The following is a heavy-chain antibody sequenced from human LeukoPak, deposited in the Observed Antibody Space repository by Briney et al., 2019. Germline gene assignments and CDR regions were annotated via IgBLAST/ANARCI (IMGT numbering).Heavy chain of an antibody. V-gene: IGHV4-34*01. D-gene: IGHD6-13*01. Sequence: SSETLSLTCAVYGSSFSGYYWNWIRQPPGKGLEWIGEINHSGSTNYNPSLKSRVTISVDTSKNQFSLKLSSVTAADTAVYYCARRDSWPYYYYYMDVWGKGTTVTISS. CDR3: ARRDSWPYYYYYMDV. CDR1: GSSFSGYY. CDR2: INHSGST. J-gene: IGHJ6*03.